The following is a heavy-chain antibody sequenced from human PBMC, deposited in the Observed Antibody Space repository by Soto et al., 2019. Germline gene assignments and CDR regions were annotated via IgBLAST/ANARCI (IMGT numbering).Heavy chain of an antibody. V-gene: IGHV4-30-2*01. Sequence: SESLSLTCVVSGDSISSGGYSWTWIRQPPGKGLEWIGHIYQSGSTLYNPSLESRVTISVDKSKNQFSLELNSVTAADTAVYYCARATRESYYFEHWGQGTLVIVSS. CDR2: IYQSGST. CDR3: ARATRESYYFEH. D-gene: IGHD1-26*01. CDR1: GDSISSGGYS. J-gene: IGHJ4*02.